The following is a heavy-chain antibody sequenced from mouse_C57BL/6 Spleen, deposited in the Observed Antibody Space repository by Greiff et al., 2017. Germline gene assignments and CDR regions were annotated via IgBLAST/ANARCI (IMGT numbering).Heavy chain of an antibody. Sequence: QVQLQQPGAELVKPGASVKLSCKASGYTFTSYWITWVKQRPGQGLEWIGDIYPGSGSTNYNEKFKSKATLTVDTPSSTAYMQLSSLTSEDSAVYYCARHYSNSPFDYWGQGTTLTVSS. CDR2: IYPGSGST. CDR1: GYTFTSYW. CDR3: ARHYSNSPFDY. J-gene: IGHJ2*01. D-gene: IGHD2-5*01. V-gene: IGHV1-55*01.